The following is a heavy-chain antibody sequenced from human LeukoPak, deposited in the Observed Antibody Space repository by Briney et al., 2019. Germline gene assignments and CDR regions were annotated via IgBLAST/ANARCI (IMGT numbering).Heavy chain of an antibody. D-gene: IGHD6-19*01. CDR1: GFTLSSYW. Sequence: GGSLRLSCAASGFTLSSYWMHWVRQAPGKGLVWVSRINSDGSSTSYADSVKGRFPISRDNAKNTLYLQMNSLRAEDTAVYYCASVGVAGSAFDYWGQGSLVTVSS. J-gene: IGHJ4*02. V-gene: IGHV3-74*01. CDR3: ASVGVAGSAFDY. CDR2: INSDGSST.